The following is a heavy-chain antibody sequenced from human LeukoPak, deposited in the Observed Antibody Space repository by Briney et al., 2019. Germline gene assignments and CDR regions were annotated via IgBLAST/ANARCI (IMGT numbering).Heavy chain of an antibody. D-gene: IGHD1-26*01. V-gene: IGHV4-59*08. J-gene: IGHJ3*02. CDR3: ARHPSKSSGSYYGAFDI. CDR1: GGSISSYY. CDR2: IHYSGST. Sequence: SETLSLTCTVSGGSISSYYWSWIRQPPGKGLEWIGYIHYSGSTSYNPSLKSRVTISVDTSKNQFSLKLSAVTAADTAVYYCARHPSKSSGSYYGAFDIWGQGTTVTVSS.